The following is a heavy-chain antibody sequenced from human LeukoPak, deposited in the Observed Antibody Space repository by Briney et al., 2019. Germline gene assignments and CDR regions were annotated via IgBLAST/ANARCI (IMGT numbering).Heavy chain of an antibody. D-gene: IGHD6-6*01. CDR1: GFTFDSYW. CDR3: ARARPGFYFDY. CDR2: VSKDGITT. Sequence: GGSLRLSCAVSGFTFDSYWMNWVRQAPGPGLVWVSRVSKDGITTTYADSVKGRFTISRDNTRNMLYLQMNSLRADDTAVYYCARARPGFYFDYWGQGTLVTVSS. J-gene: IGHJ4*02. V-gene: IGHV3-74*01.